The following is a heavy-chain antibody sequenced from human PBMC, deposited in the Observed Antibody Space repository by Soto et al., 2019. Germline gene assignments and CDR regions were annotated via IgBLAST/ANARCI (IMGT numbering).Heavy chain of an antibody. J-gene: IGHJ3*02. CDR3: ARQLLRGYYDSSGPDAFYI. V-gene: IGHV4-39*01. Sequence: SETLSLTCTVSGGSISSSSYYWGWIRQPPGKGLEWIGSIYYSGSTYYNPSLKSRVTISVDTSKNQFSLKLSSVTAADTDVYYCARQLLRGYYDSSGPDAFYIWGQGTMVTVSS. CDR2: IYYSGST. CDR1: GGSISSSSYY. D-gene: IGHD3-22*01.